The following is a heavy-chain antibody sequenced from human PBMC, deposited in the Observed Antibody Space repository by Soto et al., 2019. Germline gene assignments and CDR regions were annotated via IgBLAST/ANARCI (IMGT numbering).Heavy chain of an antibody. V-gene: IGHV3-30*18. D-gene: IGHD2-2*01. CDR3: AKAATYCTSTTCLRPANPYV. CDR1: GFTFNTFG. J-gene: IGHJ6*02. Sequence: GGSLRLSCAASGFTFNTFGMHWVRQAPGKGLEWVAVISYDGSDKYYSDSVGGRFTISRDNSKNTLYLQMNSLGAKDTAEYYCAKAATYCTSTTCLRPANPYVWGQGTTVTVSS. CDR2: ISYDGSDK.